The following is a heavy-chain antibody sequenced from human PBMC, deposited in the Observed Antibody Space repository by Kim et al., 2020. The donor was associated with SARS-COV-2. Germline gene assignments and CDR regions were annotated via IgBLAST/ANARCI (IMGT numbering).Heavy chain of an antibody. Sequence: SETLSLTCTVSGGSISSSCYYWGWIRQPPGKGLEWIVSVYYTGSTYYNPSLKSRVTISGYTSKNQFSLKLGSVTAADTAVYYCARHFRGTSLRFLGLYQFDYWGPGTLVTVSS. V-gene: IGHV4-39*01. CDR2: VYYTGST. D-gene: IGHD2-2*02. J-gene: IGHJ4*02. CDR3: ARHFRGTSLRFLGLYQFDY. CDR1: GGSISSSCYY.